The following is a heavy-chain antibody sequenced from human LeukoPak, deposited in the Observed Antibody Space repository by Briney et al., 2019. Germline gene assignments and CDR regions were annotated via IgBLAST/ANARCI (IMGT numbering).Heavy chain of an antibody. CDR3: ATMWDDSSGPYFDY. CDR2: IYYSGST. V-gene: IGHV4-39*07. D-gene: IGHD3-22*01. J-gene: IGHJ4*02. Sequence: PSETLSLTCTVSGGSISSSSYYWGWIRQPPGKGLEWIGSIYYSGSTYYNPSLKSRVTISVDTSKNQFSLKLSSVTAADTAVYYCATMWDDSSGPYFDYWGQGTLVTVSS. CDR1: GGSISSSSYY.